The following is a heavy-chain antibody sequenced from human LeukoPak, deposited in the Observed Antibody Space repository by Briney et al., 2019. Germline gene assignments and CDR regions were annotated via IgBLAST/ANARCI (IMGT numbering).Heavy chain of an antibody. D-gene: IGHD3-22*01. Sequence: ASVKVSCKASGYTFTSYCMHWVRQAPGQGLEWMGIINPSGGSTSYAQKFQGRVTMTRDTSTSTVYMELSSLRSEDTAVYYCARVPYYYDSSGYSFDYWGQGTLVTVSS. J-gene: IGHJ4*02. CDR3: ARVPYYYDSSGYSFDY. V-gene: IGHV1-46*01. CDR2: INPSGGST. CDR1: GYTFTSYC.